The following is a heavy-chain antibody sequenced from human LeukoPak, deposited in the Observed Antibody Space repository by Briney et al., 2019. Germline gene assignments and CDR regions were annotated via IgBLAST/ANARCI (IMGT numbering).Heavy chain of an antibody. CDR2: ISSSSSTI. J-gene: IGHJ4*02. Sequence: GGSLRLSCAASGFTFSSYSMNWVRQAPGKGLEWVSYISSSSSTIYYADSVKGRLTISRDNAKNSLYLQMNSLRDEDTAVYYCAREGPDRGSDWGSPYYFDYWGQGTLVTVSS. CDR3: AREGPDRGSDWGSPYYFDY. CDR1: GFTFSSYS. D-gene: IGHD7-27*01. V-gene: IGHV3-48*02.